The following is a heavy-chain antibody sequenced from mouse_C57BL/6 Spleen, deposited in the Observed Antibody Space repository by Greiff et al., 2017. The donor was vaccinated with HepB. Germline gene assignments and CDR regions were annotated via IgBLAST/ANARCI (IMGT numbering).Heavy chain of an antibody. J-gene: IGHJ2*01. CDR1: GYTFTSYW. CDR2: IDPSDSYT. D-gene: IGHD3-2*02. V-gene: IGHV1-59*01. Sequence: VKLQQPGAELVRPGTSVKLSCKASGYTFTSYWMHWVKQRPGQGLEWIGVIDPSDSYTNYNQKFKGKATLTVDTSSSTAYMQLSSLTSEDSAVYYCARAQATGWGQGTTLTVSS. CDR3: ARAQATG.